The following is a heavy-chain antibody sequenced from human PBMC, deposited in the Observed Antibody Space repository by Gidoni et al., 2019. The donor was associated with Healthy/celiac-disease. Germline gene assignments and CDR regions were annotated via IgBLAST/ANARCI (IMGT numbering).Heavy chain of an antibody. CDR2: IYHSWST. D-gene: IGHD6-19*01. J-gene: IGHJ6*02. CDR1: GYSISSVTD. Sequence: QVQLQESGPGLVKPSETLSLTCAVSGYSISSVTDWGWIRQPPGKGLEWIGSIYHSWSTYYNPSLKSRVTISVDTSKNQFSLKLSSVTAAYTAVYYCARGEDSSGWFYYYYGMDVWGQGTTVTVSS. V-gene: IGHV4-38-2*01. CDR3: ARGEDSSGWFYYYYGMDV.